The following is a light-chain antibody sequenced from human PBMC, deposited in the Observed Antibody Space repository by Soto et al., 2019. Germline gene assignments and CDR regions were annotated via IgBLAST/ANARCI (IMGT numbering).Light chain of an antibody. CDR2: DAS. CDR3: QPYDNLPLT. J-gene: IGKJ4*01. CDR1: QDISNY. Sequence: EIQMTQSPSSLSASVGDRFTITCRASQDISNYLNWYQQKPGKAPKLLIYDASNLETGVPSRFSGSGSGKDFTFTISRLQTEDIATYYCQPYDNLPLTVGGGTKVEIK. V-gene: IGKV1-33*01.